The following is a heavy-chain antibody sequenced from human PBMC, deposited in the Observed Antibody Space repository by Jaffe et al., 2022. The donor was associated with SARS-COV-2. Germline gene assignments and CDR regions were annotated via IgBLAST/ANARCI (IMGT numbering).Heavy chain of an antibody. V-gene: IGHV3-30*04. CDR3: ARDSGYCNNLRCVDDTFDI. CDR1: GFSFSTYV. J-gene: IGHJ3*02. CDR2: ISYDGSKK. Sequence: QVQLAESGGGVVQPWRSLRLSCAASGFSFSTYVMHWVRQAPGKGLEWVAVISYDGSKKYYADSVKGRFTISRDNSKNTLFLQMNSLRVDDTAVYYCARDSGYCNNLRCVDDTFDIWGRGTMVSVSS. D-gene: IGHD2-8*01.